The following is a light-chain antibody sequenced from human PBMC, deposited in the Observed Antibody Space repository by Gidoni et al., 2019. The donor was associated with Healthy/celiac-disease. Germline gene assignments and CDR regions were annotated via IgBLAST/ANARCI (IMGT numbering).Light chain of an antibody. J-gene: IGLJ2*01. CDR1: SSDVGGYNY. V-gene: IGLV2-14*01. Sequence: QSALTQPASVSGSPGQSITISCTGTSSDVGGYNYVSWSHQHPGKAPKLMIYEVSNRPSGVSNRFSGSKSGNTASLTISGLQAEDEADYYCSSYTSSSPVVFGGGTKLTVL. CDR3: SSYTSSSPVV. CDR2: EVS.